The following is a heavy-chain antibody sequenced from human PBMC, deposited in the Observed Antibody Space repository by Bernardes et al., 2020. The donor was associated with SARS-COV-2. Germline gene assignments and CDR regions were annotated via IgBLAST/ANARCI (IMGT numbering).Heavy chain of an antibody. CDR1: GFTVSSNY. V-gene: IGHV3-53*01. J-gene: IGHJ6*02. D-gene: IGHD2-2*01. CDR3: ARGGVCISSTSCYPV. CDR2: IYSGGST. Sequence: GESLRLSCAASGFTVSSNYMSWVRQAPGKGLEWVSVIYSGGSTYYADSVKGRFTISRDNSKNTLYLQMNSLRAEDTAVYYCARGGVCISSTSCYPVWGQGTTVTVSS.